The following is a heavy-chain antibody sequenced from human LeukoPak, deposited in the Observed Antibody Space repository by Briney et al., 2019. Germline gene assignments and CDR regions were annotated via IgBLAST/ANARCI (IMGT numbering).Heavy chain of an antibody. CDR1: GFTFDDYG. CDR3: ARAGYSSSWYLAY. CDR2: INWNGGNT. J-gene: IGHJ4*02. V-gene: IGHV3-20*04. D-gene: IGHD6-13*01. Sequence: GGSLRRSCAASGFTFDDYGMSWVRQAPGKGLEWVFGINWNGGNTGYADSVKGRFTISRDTAKNSLYLQMNSLRVEDTALYYCARAGYSSSWYLAYWGQGTLVTVSS.